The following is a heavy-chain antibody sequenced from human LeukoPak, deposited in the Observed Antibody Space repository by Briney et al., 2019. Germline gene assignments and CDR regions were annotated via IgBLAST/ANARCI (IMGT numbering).Heavy chain of an antibody. CDR2: ISSSSSTI. CDR1: GFTFSSYS. D-gene: IGHD6-19*01. J-gene: IGHJ4*02. Sequence: GGSLRLSCAASGFTFSSYSMNWVRQAPGKGLEWVSYISSSSSTIYYADSVKGRFTISRDNAKNSLYLQMNSLRAEDTAVFYCAKRSAESSGYFDYWGQGTLVTVSS. V-gene: IGHV3-48*01. CDR3: AKRSAESSGYFDY.